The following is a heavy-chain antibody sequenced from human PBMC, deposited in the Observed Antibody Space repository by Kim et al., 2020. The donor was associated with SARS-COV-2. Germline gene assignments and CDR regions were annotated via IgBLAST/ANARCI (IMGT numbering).Heavy chain of an antibody. CDR2: TT. D-gene: IGHD2-15*01. CDR3: AREGYSRWFDP. Sequence: TTTYHPHRKCRVLIAVDTSKNQFSVGLRSVTAADTAVYYCAREGYSRWFDPWGQGTLVTVSS. V-gene: IGHV4-39*02. J-gene: IGHJ5*02.